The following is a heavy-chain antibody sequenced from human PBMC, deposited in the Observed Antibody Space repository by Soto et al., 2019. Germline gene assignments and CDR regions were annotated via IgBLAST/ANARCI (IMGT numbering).Heavy chain of an antibody. V-gene: IGHV4-31*03. CDR3: ARETYDFWSGYRYYFDY. Sequence: LSLTCTVSGGSISSGGYYWSWIRQHPGKGLEWIGYIYYSGSTYYNPSLKSRVTISVDTSKNQFSLKLSSVTAADTAVYYCARETYDFWSGYRYYFDYWGQGTLVTVSS. CDR2: IYYSGST. D-gene: IGHD3-3*01. CDR1: GGSISSGGYY. J-gene: IGHJ4*02.